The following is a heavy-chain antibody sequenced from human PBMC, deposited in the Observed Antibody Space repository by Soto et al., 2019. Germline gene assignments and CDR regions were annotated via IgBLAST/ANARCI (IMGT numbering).Heavy chain of an antibody. J-gene: IGHJ3*02. V-gene: IGHV4-31*03. CDR3: VREAYYDSSGDDAFDI. CDR1: GGSISSGGYY. Sequence: QVQLQESGPGLVKPLQTLSLTCTVSGGSISSGGYYWSWIRQHPGKGLEWIGYIYYSGSTYYNPSLKSRVTISVDTSKNQFSLKLSSVTAADTAVYYCVREAYYDSSGDDAFDIWGQGTMVTVSS. D-gene: IGHD3-22*01. CDR2: IYYSGST.